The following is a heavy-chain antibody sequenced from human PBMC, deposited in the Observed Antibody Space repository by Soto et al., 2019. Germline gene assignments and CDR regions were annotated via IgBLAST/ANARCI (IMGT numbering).Heavy chain of an antibody. CDR3: AKGRPMALAVAGNAFDI. CDR1: GFTFSSYA. J-gene: IGHJ3*02. CDR2: ISGSGGST. Sequence: EVQLLESGGGLVQPGGSLRLSCAASGFTFSSYAMSWVRQAPGKGLEWVSAISGSGGSTYYADSVKGRFTISRDNSKNTLYLQMTSLRAEDTAVYYCAKGRPMALAVAGNAFDIWGQGTMVTVSS. D-gene: IGHD6-19*01. V-gene: IGHV3-23*01.